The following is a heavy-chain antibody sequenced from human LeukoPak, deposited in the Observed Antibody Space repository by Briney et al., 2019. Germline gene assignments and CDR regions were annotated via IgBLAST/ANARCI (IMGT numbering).Heavy chain of an antibody. V-gene: IGHV1-69*04. D-gene: IGHD1/OR15-1a*01. CDR1: GGTFSTYG. CDR3: ARDRDPWSKVKRTPTRENDAFDI. CDR2: IIPITGIA. Sequence: SVKVSCKASGGTFSTYGINWVRQAPGQGLEWMGRIIPITGIANYAQKVQGRVTITADKSTTTAYTELSSLRPDDTAVYYCARDRDPWSKVKRTPTRENDAFDIWGQGTKVTVSS. J-gene: IGHJ3*02.